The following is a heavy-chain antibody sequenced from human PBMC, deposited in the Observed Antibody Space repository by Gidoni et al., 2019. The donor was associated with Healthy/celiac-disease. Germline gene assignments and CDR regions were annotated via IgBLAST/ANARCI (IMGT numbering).Heavy chain of an antibody. CDR1: GFTFSSYG. J-gene: IGHJ4*02. V-gene: IGHV3-33*01. CDR3: ARATGSAQLLFEH. Sequence: QVQLVESGGGVVQPGRSLRLSCAASGFTFSSYGMHWVRQAPGKGLEWVAVIWYDGSNKYYGDSVKGRFTISRDNSKNTLYLQMNSLRAEDTAVYYCARATGSAQLLFEHWGQGTLVTVAS. D-gene: IGHD2-2*01. CDR2: IWYDGSNK.